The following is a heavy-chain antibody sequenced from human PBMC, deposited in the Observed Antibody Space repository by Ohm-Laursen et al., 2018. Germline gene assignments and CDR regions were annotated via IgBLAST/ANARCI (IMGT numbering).Heavy chain of an antibody. CDR3: ASVVFGALIH. J-gene: IGHJ4*02. Sequence: ASVKVSCNASGHTFTSFDINWVRQATGQGLEWMGWMNTNSGDTGYAQKFQGRVAMTRDTSISTAYMELSSLRSEDTAVYYCASVVFGALIHRGQGTLVTVSS. CDR2: MNTNSGDT. V-gene: IGHV1-8*01. CDR1: GHTFTSFD. D-gene: IGHD3-16*01.